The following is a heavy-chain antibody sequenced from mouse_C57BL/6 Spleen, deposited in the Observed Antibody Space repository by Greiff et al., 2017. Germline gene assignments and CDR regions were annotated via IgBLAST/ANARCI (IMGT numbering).Heavy chain of an antibody. V-gene: IGHV1-64*01. J-gene: IGHJ4*01. CDR2: IHPNSGST. CDR3: ARHLDYAMDY. Sequence: QVQLQQPGAELVKPGASVKLSCKASGYTFTSYWMHWVKQRPGRGLEWIGMIHPNSGSTNYNEKFKSKATLTVDKSSSTAYMQLSSLTSEDSAVYYCARHLDYAMDYWGQGTSVTVSS. CDR1: GYTFTSYW.